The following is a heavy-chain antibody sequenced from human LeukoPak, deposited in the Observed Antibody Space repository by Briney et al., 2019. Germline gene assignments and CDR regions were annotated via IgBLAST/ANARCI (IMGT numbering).Heavy chain of an antibody. J-gene: IGHJ6*02. V-gene: IGHV4-34*01. CDR1: GGSFSGYY. CDR2: INHSGST. CDR3: ASTVTTTYYYYYGMDV. D-gene: IGHD4-17*01. Sequence: PSETLSLTCAVYGGSFSGYYWSWIRQPPGKGLEWIGEINHSGSTNYNPSLKSRVTISVDTSKNQFSLKLSSVTAADTAVYYCASTVTTTYYYYYGMDVWGQGTTVTVSS.